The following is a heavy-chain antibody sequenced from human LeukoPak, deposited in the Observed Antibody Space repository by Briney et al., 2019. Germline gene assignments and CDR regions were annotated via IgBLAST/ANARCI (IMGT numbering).Heavy chain of an antibody. CDR2: IYHSGST. V-gene: IGHV4-4*02. D-gene: IGHD6-19*01. J-gene: IGHJ4*02. CDR1: GGSISSSNW. Sequence: SETLSLTCAVSGGSISSSNWWSWVRQPPGKGLEWIGEIYHSGSTNYNPSLKSRVTILVDKSKNQFSLKLSSVTAADTAVYYCARATIAVAGDFDYWGQGTLVAVSS. CDR3: ARATIAVAGDFDY.